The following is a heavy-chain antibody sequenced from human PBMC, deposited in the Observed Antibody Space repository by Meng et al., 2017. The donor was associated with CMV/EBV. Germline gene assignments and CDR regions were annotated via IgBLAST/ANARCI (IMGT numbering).Heavy chain of an antibody. CDR1: GFTVSSNY. J-gene: IGHJ4*02. CDR2: IYSGGST. CDR3: ARGGQWELLGFDY. V-gene: IGHV3-66*02. D-gene: IGHD1-26*01. Sequence: GGSLRLSCAASGFTVSSNYMSWVRQAPGKGLEWVSVIYSGGSTYYADSVKGRFTISRDNSKNTLYLQINSLRAEDTAVYYCARGGQWELLGFDYWGQGTLVTVSS.